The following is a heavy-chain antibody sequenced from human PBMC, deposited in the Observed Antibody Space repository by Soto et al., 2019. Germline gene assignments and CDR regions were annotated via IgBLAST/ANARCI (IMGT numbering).Heavy chain of an antibody. CDR3: ARDELILTGYPDYYYYGMDV. J-gene: IGHJ6*02. Sequence: ASVKVSCKASGYTFTSYGISWVRQAPGQGLEWMGWISAYNGNTNYAQKLQGRVTMTTDTSTSTAYMEPRSLRSDDTAVYYCARDELILTGYPDYYYYGMDVWGQGTTVTVSS. V-gene: IGHV1-18*01. CDR2: ISAYNGNT. CDR1: GYTFTSYG. D-gene: IGHD3-9*01.